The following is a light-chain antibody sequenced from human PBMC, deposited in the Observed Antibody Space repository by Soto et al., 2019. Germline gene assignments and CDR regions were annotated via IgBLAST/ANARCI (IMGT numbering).Light chain of an antibody. CDR3: QQYGSSRT. V-gene: IGKV3-20*01. Sequence: EIVLTQSPGTLSLSPGERATLSCRASQSVSSSYLAWYQQKPGQAPRLLTYGASSRATGIPDRFSGSGSGTDFTLTTSRLEAEDFEVYYCQQYGSSRTFGQGTKVEIK. CDR2: GAS. J-gene: IGKJ1*01. CDR1: QSVSSSY.